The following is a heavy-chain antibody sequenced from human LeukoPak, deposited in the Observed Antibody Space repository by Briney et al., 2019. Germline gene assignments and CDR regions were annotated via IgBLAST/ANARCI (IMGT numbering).Heavy chain of an antibody. CDR2: IHHSGNT. D-gene: IGHD3-22*01. V-gene: IGHV4-30-2*01. Sequence: SETLSLTCAVSGDSISSGGYSFKWIRQPPGGGLEWIGYIHHSGNTYSNPSLKSRVTISVDRSKNHFSLKLTSVTAADTALYYCGLYYYDSSGYSDYWGQGTLVTVSS. J-gene: IGHJ4*02. CDR1: GDSISSGGYS. CDR3: GLYYYDSSGYSDY.